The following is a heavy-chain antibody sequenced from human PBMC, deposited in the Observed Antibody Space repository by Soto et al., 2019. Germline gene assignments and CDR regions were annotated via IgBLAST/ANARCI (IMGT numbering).Heavy chain of an antibody. D-gene: IGHD2-21*01. CDR3: ARDSIANLDY. CDR2: IYYSGST. CDR1: GGSISSGGDY. Sequence: QVQLQESGPGLVKPSQTLSLTCTVSGGSISSGGDYRRWIRQQAGKGLEWIGYIYYSGSTYYNPSLKSRVTISVDTSKNQFSLKRISVTAAATAVYYGARDSIANLDYWCQGTLVTVSS. J-gene: IGHJ4*02. V-gene: IGHV4-31*03.